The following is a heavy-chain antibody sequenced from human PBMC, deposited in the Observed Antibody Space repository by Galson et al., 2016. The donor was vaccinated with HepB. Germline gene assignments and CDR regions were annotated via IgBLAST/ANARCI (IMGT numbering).Heavy chain of an antibody. CDR1: GYTFNSHG. Sequence: SVKVSCKASGYTFNSHGISWVRQAPGQGLEWMGWISPYNGNTNYAQKLQGRLTMTTDTSTSTAYMELRSLRSDDTAVYYCARSYGSGERMDVWGQGTTVTVSS. V-gene: IGHV1-18*01. CDR3: ARSYGSGERMDV. D-gene: IGHD3-10*01. CDR2: ISPYNGNT. J-gene: IGHJ6*02.